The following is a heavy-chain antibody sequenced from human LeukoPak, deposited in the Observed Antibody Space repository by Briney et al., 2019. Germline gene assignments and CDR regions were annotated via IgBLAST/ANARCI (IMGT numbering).Heavy chain of an antibody. J-gene: IGHJ4*02. V-gene: IGHV1-18*01. D-gene: IGHD6-13*01. CDR3: ARTLAAPGSAPAGYYW. Sequence: GASVKVSCKASGYTFTNYGLIWVRQAPGQGLEWMGWINPYNGNTNYAQTVQGRVTMTTDTSTSTAYMELRSLRSDDTAVYYCARTLAAPGSAPAGYYWWGQGTLVTVSS. CDR2: INPYNGNT. CDR1: GYTFTNYG.